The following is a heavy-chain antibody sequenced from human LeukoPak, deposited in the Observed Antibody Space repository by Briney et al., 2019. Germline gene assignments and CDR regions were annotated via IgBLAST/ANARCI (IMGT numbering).Heavy chain of an antibody. V-gene: IGHV4-59*08. J-gene: IGHJ4*02. CDR2: IYYSGST. D-gene: IGHD3-10*01. Sequence: SETLSLTCTVSGGSISSYYWSWIRQPPGKGLEWIGYIYYSGSTNYNPSLKSRVTISVDTSKNQFSLKLSSVTAADTAVYYCARHRPLSEAYYYGSGSYYDYWGQGTLVTVSS. CDR1: GGSISSYY. CDR3: ARHRPLSEAYYYGSGSYYDY.